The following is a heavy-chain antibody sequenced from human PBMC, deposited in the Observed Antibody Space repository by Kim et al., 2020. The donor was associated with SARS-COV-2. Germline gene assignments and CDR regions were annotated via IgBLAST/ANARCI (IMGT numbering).Heavy chain of an antibody. V-gene: IGHV3-11*06. D-gene: IGHD6-19*01. CDR2: ISSSSSYT. CDR1: GFTFSDYY. J-gene: IGHJ6*02. CDR3: ARDYGSGWYNYYYYGMDV. Sequence: GGSLRLSCAASGFTFSDYYMSWIRQAPGKGLEWVSYISSSSSYTNYADSVKGRFTISRDNAKNSLYLQMNSPGAEDTAVYYCARDYGSGWYNYYYYGMDVRGQGTTVPVSS.